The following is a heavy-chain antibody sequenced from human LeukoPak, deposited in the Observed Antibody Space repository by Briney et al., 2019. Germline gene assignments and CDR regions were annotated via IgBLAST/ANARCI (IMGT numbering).Heavy chain of an antibody. D-gene: IGHD3-10*01. CDR2: ISAYNGNT. V-gene: IGHV1-18*01. CDR3: ARDRRFGELLYGMDV. J-gene: IGHJ6*02. Sequence: ASVKVSCKASGYTFTSYGISWVRQAPGQGLEWMGWISAYNGNTNYAQKLQGRVTMTTDTSTSTAYMELRSLRSDDTAVYYCARDRRFGELLYGMDVWGQGTTVTVSS. CDR1: GYTFTSYG.